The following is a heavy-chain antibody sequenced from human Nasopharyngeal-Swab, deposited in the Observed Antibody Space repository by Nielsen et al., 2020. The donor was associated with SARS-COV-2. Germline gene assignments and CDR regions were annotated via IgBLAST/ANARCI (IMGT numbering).Heavy chain of an antibody. V-gene: IGHV3-15*01. Sequence: GGSLRLSCAASGFTFSNAWMSWVRQAPGKGLEWVGRIKSKTDGGTTDYAAPVKGRFTISRDDSKNTLYLQMNSLKTEDTAVYYCTTALNPLYYYDSSGYYSPEAEYFQHWGQGTLVTVSS. CDR2: IKSKTDGGTT. J-gene: IGHJ1*01. CDR1: GFTFSNAW. D-gene: IGHD3-22*01. CDR3: TTALNPLYYYDSSGYYSPEAEYFQH.